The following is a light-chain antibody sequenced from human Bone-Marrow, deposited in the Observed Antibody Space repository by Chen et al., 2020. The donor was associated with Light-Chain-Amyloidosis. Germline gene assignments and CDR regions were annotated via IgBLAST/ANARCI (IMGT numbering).Light chain of an antibody. CDR3: QSADSSGTYEVI. Sequence: SYELTQPPSVSVATGQTARLTCSGDDLPTKYAYWYQQKQGQAPVLVIHRDTERPSGISERFSGSSSGTTATLTISGVQAEDEADYHCQSADSSGTYEVIFGGGTKLTVL. CDR1: DLPTKY. CDR2: RDT. V-gene: IGLV3-25*03. J-gene: IGLJ2*01.